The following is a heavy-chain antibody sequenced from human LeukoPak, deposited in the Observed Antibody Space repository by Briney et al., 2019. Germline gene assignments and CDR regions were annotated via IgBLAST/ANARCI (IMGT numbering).Heavy chain of an antibody. Sequence: PGGSLRLSCAASGFTFSSYGMHWVRQAPGKGLEWVAFIRYDGSNKYYADSVKGQFTISRDNSKNTLYLQMNSLRAEDTAVYYCAKDWGLGAAAGTDYWGQGTLVTVSS. J-gene: IGHJ4*02. CDR2: IRYDGSNK. CDR3: AKDWGLGAAAGTDY. D-gene: IGHD6-13*01. CDR1: GFTFSSYG. V-gene: IGHV3-30*02.